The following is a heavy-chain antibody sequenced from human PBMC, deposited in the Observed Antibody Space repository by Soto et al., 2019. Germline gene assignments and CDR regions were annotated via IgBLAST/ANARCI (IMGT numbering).Heavy chain of an antibody. CDR1: GGSISSSNW. D-gene: IGHD3-22*01. CDR3: ARATIRGGYWTPGYFQH. V-gene: IGHV4-4*02. Sequence: QVQLQESGPGLVKPSGTLSLTCAVSGGSISSSNWWGWVRQPPGKGLEWIGEIYHSGSTNYNPSLKSRVTISVDKSKNQFSLKLSSVTAADTAVYYCARATIRGGYWTPGYFQHWGQGTLVTVSS. CDR2: IYHSGST. J-gene: IGHJ1*01.